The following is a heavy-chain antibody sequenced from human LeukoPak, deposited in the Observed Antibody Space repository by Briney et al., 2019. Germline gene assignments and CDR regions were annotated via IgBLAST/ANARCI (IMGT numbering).Heavy chain of an antibody. CDR1: GFTFDDYG. CDR3: ARGTGIAVAASGY. V-gene: IGHV3-20*04. Sequence: GSLRLSCAASGFTFDDYGMSWVRQAPGKGLEWVSGINWSGGSTGYADSVKGRSTISRDNAKNSLYLQMNSLRAEDTALYYCARGTGIAVAASGYWGQGTLVTVSS. CDR2: INWSGGST. J-gene: IGHJ4*02. D-gene: IGHD6-19*01.